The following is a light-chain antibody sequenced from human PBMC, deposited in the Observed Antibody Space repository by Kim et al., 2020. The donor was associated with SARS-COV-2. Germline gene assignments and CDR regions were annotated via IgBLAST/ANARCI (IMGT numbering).Light chain of an antibody. J-gene: IGKJ2*01. V-gene: IGKV1-33*01. CDR1: QDISNY. Sequence: IQMTQSPSSLSASVGDRVTITCQASQDISNYLNWYQQKPGKAPKLLIYDASNLETGVPSRFSGSGSGTDFTFTISSLQPEDIATYYCQQYDNLPMYTFGKGTKLEI. CDR3: QQYDNLPMYT. CDR2: DAS.